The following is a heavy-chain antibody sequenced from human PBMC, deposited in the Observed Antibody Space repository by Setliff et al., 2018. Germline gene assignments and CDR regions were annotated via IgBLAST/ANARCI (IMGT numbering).Heavy chain of an antibody. CDR1: GYTFTSYG. D-gene: IGHD3-3*01. Sequence: ASVKVSCKASGYTFTSYGISWVRQAPGQGLEWMGWISAYNGNTNYAQKLQGRVTMTTDTSTSTAYMELRSLRSDDTAVYYCARVLVGYDFWSGYYQAMPHFDYWGQGTLVTVSS. CDR2: ISAYNGNT. V-gene: IGHV1-18*01. J-gene: IGHJ4*02. CDR3: ARVLVGYDFWSGYYQAMPHFDY.